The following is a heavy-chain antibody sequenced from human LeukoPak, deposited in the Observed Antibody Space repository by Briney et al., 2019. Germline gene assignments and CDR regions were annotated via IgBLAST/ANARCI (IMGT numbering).Heavy chain of an antibody. CDR2: IYTSGST. CDR1: GGSISSGSYY. J-gene: IGHJ4*02. D-gene: IGHD3-22*01. Sequence: SQTLSLTCTVSGGSISSGSYYWSWLRQPAGKGLEWIGRIYTSGSTNYNPSLKSRVTISVDTSKNQFSLKLSSVTAADTAVYYCARGPNEDYYDSSGFLIWGQGTLVTVSS. V-gene: IGHV4-61*02. CDR3: ARGPNEDYYDSSGFLI.